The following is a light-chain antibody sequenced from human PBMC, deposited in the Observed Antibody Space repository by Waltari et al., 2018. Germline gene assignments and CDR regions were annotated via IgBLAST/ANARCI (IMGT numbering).Light chain of an antibody. J-gene: IGLJ1*01. Sequence: QSALTQPRSVSGSPGQSVTISCTGTSRDVGGYHFVSWFQQHPGQVPKLLIYDVSERPSDVPDRFSGSKSANTASLTISGLQTDDEADYYCCSFAGSYTFVFGSGTRVTVL. CDR2: DVS. CDR1: SRDVGGYHF. CDR3: CSFAGSYTFV. V-gene: IGLV2-11*01.